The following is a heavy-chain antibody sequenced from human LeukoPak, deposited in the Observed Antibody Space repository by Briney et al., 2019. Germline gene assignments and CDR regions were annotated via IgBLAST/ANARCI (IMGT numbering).Heavy chain of an antibody. D-gene: IGHD2-2*01. V-gene: IGHV4-59*01. Sequence: TSETLSLTCTVWGGSISIYYWSWIRQPPGKGLEWIGYIYYSGSTNYNPSLKRRVTISVDTSKNQFSLKLSSVTAADTVVYYCARAVGYCSSTSCYAGLGVWFDPWGQGTLVTVSS. CDR3: ARAVGYCSSTSCYAGLGVWFDP. CDR1: GGSISIYY. J-gene: IGHJ5*02. CDR2: IYYSGST.